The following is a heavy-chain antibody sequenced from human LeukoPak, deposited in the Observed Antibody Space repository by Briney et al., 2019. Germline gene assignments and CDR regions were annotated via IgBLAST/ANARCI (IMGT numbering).Heavy chain of an antibody. CDR3: ARVGGDYGMDV. J-gene: IGHJ6*02. Sequence: ASVKVSCKASGYTFTSYGISWVRQAPGQGLEWMGWISAYNGNTNYAQKLQGRVTVTTDTSTSTVYMELRSLRSDDTAVYYCARVGGDYGMDVWGLGTTVTVSS. V-gene: IGHV1-18*01. CDR1: GYTFTSYG. D-gene: IGHD4-17*01. CDR2: ISAYNGNT.